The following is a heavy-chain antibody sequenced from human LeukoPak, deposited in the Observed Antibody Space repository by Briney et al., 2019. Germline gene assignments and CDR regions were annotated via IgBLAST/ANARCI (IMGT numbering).Heavy chain of an antibody. Sequence: GGSLRLSCAASGFTFSSHAMSWVRQAPGKGLEWVSAISGSGGSTYYADSVKGRFTISRDNSKNTLYLQMNSLRAEDTAVYYCAKGYCSSTSCSLGAWGQGTLVTVSS. CDR3: AKGYCSSTSCSLGA. CDR1: GFTFSSHA. V-gene: IGHV3-23*01. D-gene: IGHD2-2*01. J-gene: IGHJ4*02. CDR2: ISGSGGST.